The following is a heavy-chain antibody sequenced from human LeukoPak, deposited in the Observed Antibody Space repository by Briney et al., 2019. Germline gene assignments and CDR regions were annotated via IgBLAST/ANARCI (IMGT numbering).Heavy chain of an antibody. D-gene: IGHD1-14*01. CDR2: FDPEDGET. CDR3: ATDGRLRTPTYFDY. V-gene: IGHV1-24*01. J-gene: IGHJ4*02. CDR1: GYTLTELS. Sequence: ASVKVSCKVSGYTLTELSMHWVRQAPGKGLEWMGGFDPEDGETIYAQKFQGRVTMTEDTSTDTAYMELSSLRSEDTAVYYCATDGRLRTPTYFDYWGQGTLVTVSS.